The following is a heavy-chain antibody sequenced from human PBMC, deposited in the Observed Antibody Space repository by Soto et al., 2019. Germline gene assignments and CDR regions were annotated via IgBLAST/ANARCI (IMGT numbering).Heavy chain of an antibody. J-gene: IGHJ4*02. Sequence: GGSLRLSCAASGFTFSSYSMNWVRQAPGKGLEWVSSISSSSSYIYYADSVKGRFTISRDNAKNSLYLQMNSLRAEDTAVYYCARVWVITGTLFSPSCFDSWGQGTLVTVSS. V-gene: IGHV3-21*01. CDR1: GFTFSSYS. CDR2: ISSSSSYI. D-gene: IGHD1-20*01. CDR3: ARVWVITGTLFSPSCFDS.